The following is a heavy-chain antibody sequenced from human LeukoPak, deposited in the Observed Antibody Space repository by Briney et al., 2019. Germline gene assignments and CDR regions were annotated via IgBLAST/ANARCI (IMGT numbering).Heavy chain of an antibody. CDR1: GGSFSGYY. J-gene: IGHJ4*02. V-gene: IGHV4-34*01. D-gene: IGHD3-22*01. CDR2: INHSGST. CDR3: ARRWPGRADSSGYYPFDY. Sequence: SETLSLTCAVYGGSFSGYYWSWIRQPPGKGLEWTGEINHSGSTNYNPSLKSRVTISVDTSKNQFSLKLSSVTAADTAVYYCARRWPGRADSSGYYPFDYWGQGTLVTVSS.